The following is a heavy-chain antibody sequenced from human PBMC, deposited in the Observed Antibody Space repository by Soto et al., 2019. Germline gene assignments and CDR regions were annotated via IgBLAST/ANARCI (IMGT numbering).Heavy chain of an antibody. J-gene: IGHJ5*02. CDR1: ACIRGDSQ. V-gene: IGHV3-11*06. Sequence: GALRVSLLRSACIRGDSQMNSISHAPGKGLEWLSYISPGSRYPAYADSVKGRFAISRDNARRSLYLQMMSLRAEDTAMYYCVRGGGGGLLDPWGQGSIVTVSS. D-gene: IGHD2-15*01. CDR3: VRGGGGGLLDP. CDR2: ISPGSRYP.